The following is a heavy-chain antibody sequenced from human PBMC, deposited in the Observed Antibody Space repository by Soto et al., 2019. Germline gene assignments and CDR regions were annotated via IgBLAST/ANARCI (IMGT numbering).Heavy chain of an antibody. Sequence: ASVKVSCKASGYTFTSYAMHWVRQAPGQRLEWMGWINAGNGNTKYSQKFQGRVTITRDTSASTAYMELSSLRAEDTAVYYCARLIAVAGPPFFDYWGQGNLVTVSS. CDR3: ARLIAVAGPPFFDY. CDR2: INAGNGNT. J-gene: IGHJ4*02. CDR1: GYTFTSYA. V-gene: IGHV1-3*01. D-gene: IGHD6-19*01.